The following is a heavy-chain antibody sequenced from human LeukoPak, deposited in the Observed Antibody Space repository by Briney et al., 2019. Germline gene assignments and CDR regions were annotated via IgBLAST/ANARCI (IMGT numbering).Heavy chain of an antibody. J-gene: IGHJ5*02. V-gene: IGHV4-34*01. CDR3: ARGGDIVVVPAAIQSGFWFDP. Sequence: SETLSLTCTVSGGSISGYYWSWIRQPPGKRLEWIGEINRSGSTNYNPSLKSRVTISVDTSKNQFSLKLSSVTAADTAVYYCARGGDIVVVPAAIQSGFWFDPWGQGTLVTVSS. CDR2: INRSGST. D-gene: IGHD2-2*02. CDR1: GGSISGYY.